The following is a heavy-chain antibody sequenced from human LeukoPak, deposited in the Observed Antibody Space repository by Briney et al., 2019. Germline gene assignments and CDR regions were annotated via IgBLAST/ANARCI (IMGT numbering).Heavy chain of an antibody. V-gene: IGHV1-69*04. D-gene: IGHD3-3*01. CDR1: GGTFSSYA. Sequence: SVKVSCKVSGGTFSSYAISWVRQAPGQGLEWMGRIIPILGIANYAQKFQGRVTITADKSTSTAYMELSSLRSEDTAVYYCARGCYDFWSGYYTEDGFDYWGQGTLVTVSS. CDR2: IIPILGIA. J-gene: IGHJ4*02. CDR3: ARGCYDFWSGYYTEDGFDY.